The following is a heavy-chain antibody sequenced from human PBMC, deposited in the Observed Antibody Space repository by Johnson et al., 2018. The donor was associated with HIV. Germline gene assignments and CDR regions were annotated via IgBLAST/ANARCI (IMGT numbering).Heavy chain of an antibody. D-gene: IGHD2-2*01. Sequence: QVQLVESGGGLVKPGGSLRLSCAASRFTFSDYYMSWIRQTPGKGLEWVSYISSSGGTIYYADSVKGRFSISRDNAKNSLYLQMNSLRAEDTAVYYCAKDLHGYQLRDDAFDIWGQGTMVTVSS. CDR1: RFTFSDYY. V-gene: IGHV3-11*01. CDR3: AKDLHGYQLRDDAFDI. J-gene: IGHJ3*02. CDR2: ISSSGGTI.